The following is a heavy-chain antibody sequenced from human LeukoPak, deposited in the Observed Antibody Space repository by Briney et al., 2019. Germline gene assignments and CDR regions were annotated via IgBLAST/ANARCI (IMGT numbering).Heavy chain of an antibody. D-gene: IGHD2-8*01. V-gene: IGHV3-21*01. Sequence: GGSLRLSCAASGFTFSSYAMSWVRQAPGKGLEWVSSISSSSSYIYYADSVKGRFTISRDNAKNSLYLQMNSLRAEDTAVYYCARDVLEGESTDYWGQGTLVTVSS. CDR2: ISSSSSYI. CDR3: ARDVLEGESTDY. CDR1: GFTFSSYA. J-gene: IGHJ4*02.